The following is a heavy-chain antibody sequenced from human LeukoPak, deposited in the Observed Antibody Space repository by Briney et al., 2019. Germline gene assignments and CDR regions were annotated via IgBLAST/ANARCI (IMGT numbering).Heavy chain of an antibody. CDR3: ARVPMGATFYYYFDY. CDR2: INPNSGGT. D-gene: IGHD1-26*01. Sequence: ASVKVSCKASGYTFTGYYMHWVRQAPGQGLEWMGWINPNSGGTNYAQKFQGRVTMTRDTSISTAYMELSRLRSDDTGVYYCARVPMGATFYYYFDYWGQGTLVTVSS. J-gene: IGHJ4*02. CDR1: GYTFTGYY. V-gene: IGHV1-2*02.